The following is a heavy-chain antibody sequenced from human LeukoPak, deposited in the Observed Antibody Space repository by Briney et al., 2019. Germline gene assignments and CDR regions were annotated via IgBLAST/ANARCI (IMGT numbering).Heavy chain of an antibody. CDR2: VSAYNGNT. J-gene: IGHJ4*02. V-gene: IGHV1-18*04. CDR3: VKAEDGIRDFDWLETPDY. Sequence: GASVKVSCNASGYTFTSYGNSWGRQAPGQGLEWMGFVSAYNGNTNYAQKLQGRVTMTTDTSTSTAYMELRSLRSDDTAVYYFVKAEDGIRDFDWLETPDYWGQGTLVTVSS. D-gene: IGHD3-9*01. CDR1: GYTFTSYG.